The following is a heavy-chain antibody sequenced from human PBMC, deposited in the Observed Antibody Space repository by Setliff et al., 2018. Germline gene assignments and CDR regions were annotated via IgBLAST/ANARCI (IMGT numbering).Heavy chain of an antibody. CDR1: GYIFTNYW. D-gene: IGHD2-2*01. CDR3: TRHEDRNKCTSSSCYRENDAFDV. Sequence: PGESLTISCNASGYIFTNYWIGWVRQMPGKXXXXMGVIXPGDSDTIYSPSFQGHVTISADKSINPAYLQWSSLKSSDTAIYYCTRHEDRNKCTSSSCYRENDAFDVWGQGAMVTVSS. V-gene: IGHV5-51*01. CDR2: IXPGDSDT. J-gene: IGHJ3*01.